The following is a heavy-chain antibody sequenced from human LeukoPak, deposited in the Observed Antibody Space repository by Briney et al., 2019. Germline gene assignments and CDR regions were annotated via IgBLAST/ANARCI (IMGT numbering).Heavy chain of an antibody. V-gene: IGHV4-59*08. CDR1: GGSIGGYS. Sequence: SETLSLTCSVSGGSIGGYSWTWVRQPPGKRLEYIGYISYTGITYYNPSLKSRVTISVDTSKNQFSLKLSSVTATDTAVYYCASYPPSDYWGQGTLVTVSS. CDR2: ISYTGIT. D-gene: IGHD3-16*02. CDR3: ASYPPSDY. J-gene: IGHJ4*02.